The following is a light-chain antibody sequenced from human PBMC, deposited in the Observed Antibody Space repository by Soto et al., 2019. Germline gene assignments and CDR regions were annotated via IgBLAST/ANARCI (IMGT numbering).Light chain of an antibody. CDR3: QQDNMTPFT. V-gene: IGKV1-39*01. Sequence: DIQMTQSPSSLSASVGDRVTITCRTSQTVSNNLTWYQRKPGKAPSLLIYASSTLQSGVPSRFIGSGSETEFTLTISSLQPEDFSTYYCQQDNMTPFTFGPGTKVDI. J-gene: IGKJ3*01. CDR2: ASS. CDR1: QTVSNN.